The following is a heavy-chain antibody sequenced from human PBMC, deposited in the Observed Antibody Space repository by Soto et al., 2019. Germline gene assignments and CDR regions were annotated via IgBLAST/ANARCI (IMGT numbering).Heavy chain of an antibody. CDR1: GYTFSTYY. Sequence: ASVKVSCKASGYTFSTYYLHWVRQAPGQGLEWMGIIHPSGGSTTYAQKFLGRVTMTRDTSTSTVFMELSSLRSEDTAVYYCAVPYNWYYLPGYYYYGMDFWGQGTTVTVSS. CDR2: IHPSGGST. D-gene: IGHD1-7*01. V-gene: IGHV1-46*01. CDR3: AVPYNWYYLPGYYYYGMDF. J-gene: IGHJ6*02.